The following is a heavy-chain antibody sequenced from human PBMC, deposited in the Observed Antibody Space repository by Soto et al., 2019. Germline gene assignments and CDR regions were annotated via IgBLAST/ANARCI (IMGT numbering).Heavy chain of an antibody. CDR2: ISSSSNYI. J-gene: IGHJ4*02. CDR1: GFTFSSYS. CDR3: ARSEEGVYCTGDSCYNY. D-gene: IGHD2-15*01. Sequence: EVQLVESGGGLVKPGGSLRLSCAASGFTFSSYSMNWVRQAPGKGLEWVSSISSSSNYIYYVDSVKGRFTISRDNAKNSLYLQMNSLRAEDTALYYCARSEEGVYCTGDSCYNYWGQGTLVTVSS. V-gene: IGHV3-21*01.